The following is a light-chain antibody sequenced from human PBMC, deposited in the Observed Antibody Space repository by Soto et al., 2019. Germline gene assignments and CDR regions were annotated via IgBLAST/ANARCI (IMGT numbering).Light chain of an antibody. V-gene: IGKV3-20*01. CDR3: QQYGSSPLVT. Sequence: EIVLTQSPGTLSLSPGERATLSCRASQSVSSSYLAWYQQKPGQAPRLLIYGASSRATGIPDRFSGSGSGTDFTLTISRLEPEDFALYYCQQYGSSPLVTFGQGTRLDIK. CDR2: GAS. J-gene: IGKJ5*01. CDR1: QSVSSSY.